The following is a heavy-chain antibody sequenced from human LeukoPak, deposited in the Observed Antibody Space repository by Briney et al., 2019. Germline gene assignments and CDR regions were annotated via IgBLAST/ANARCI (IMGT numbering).Heavy chain of an antibody. J-gene: IGHJ4*02. D-gene: IGHD6-19*01. Sequence: PSETLSLTCTVSGGSISSSSYCWGWIRQPPGKGLEWIGSIYYSGSTYYNPSLKSLATISVDTSKNQFSLKLSSVTAADTAVYYCASLIAVATFDYWGQGTLVTVSS. CDR1: GGSISSSSYC. CDR2: IYYSGST. V-gene: IGHV4-39*01. CDR3: ASLIAVATFDY.